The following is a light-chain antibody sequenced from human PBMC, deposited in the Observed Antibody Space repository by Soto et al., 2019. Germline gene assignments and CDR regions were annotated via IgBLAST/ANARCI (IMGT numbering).Light chain of an antibody. CDR2: EVS. CDR3: SSFAISNLVV. CDR1: SSDVGGYKY. V-gene: IGLV2-14*01. Sequence: QSALTQPDSVSGSPGQSITISCTGTSSDVGGYKYVSWYQQHPGKAPQLMIYEVSNRPSGVSNRFSGSKSGNTASLTISGLQAEDEADYYCSSFAISNLVVFGGGTKLTVL. J-gene: IGLJ3*02.